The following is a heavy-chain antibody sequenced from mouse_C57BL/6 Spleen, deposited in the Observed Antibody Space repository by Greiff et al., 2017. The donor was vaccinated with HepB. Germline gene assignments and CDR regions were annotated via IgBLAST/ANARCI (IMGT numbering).Heavy chain of an antibody. V-gene: IGHV1-18*01. D-gene: IGHD3-3*01. CDR1: GYTFTDYN. CDR3: ARRARGFAY. CDR2: INPNNGGT. Sequence: VQLQQSGPELVKPGASVKIPCKASGYTFTDYNMDWVKQSHGKSLEWIGDINPNNGGTNYNQKFKGKATLTVDKSSSTSYMELRSLTSEDTAVYYCARRARGFAYWGQGTLVTVSA. J-gene: IGHJ3*01.